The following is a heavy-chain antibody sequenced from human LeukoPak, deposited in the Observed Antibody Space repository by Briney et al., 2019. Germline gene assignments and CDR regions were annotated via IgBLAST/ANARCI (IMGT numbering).Heavy chain of an antibody. V-gene: IGHV5-10-1*01. J-gene: IGHJ6*02. Sequence: GESLKISCNGSGYSFTSYWISWVRQMPGKGLEGMGRIDPSDSYTNYSPSFQGHVTISADKSISTAYLQWSSLKASDTAMYYCARPQSYYYGMDVWGQGTTVTVSS. CDR1: GYSFTSYW. CDR3: ARPQSYYYGMDV. CDR2: IDPSDSYT.